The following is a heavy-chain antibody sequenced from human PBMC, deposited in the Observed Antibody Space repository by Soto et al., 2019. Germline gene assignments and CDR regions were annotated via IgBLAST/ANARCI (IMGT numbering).Heavy chain of an antibody. Sequence: QVQLQESGPGVVKPSQTLSLTCTVSGGSISSGDCYWSWIRQSPGKGLECIGYIYYSGVTYYNPSLKSRVTISIDMSKNHFSLKLSSVTAADTAVYYCARDLGYSGYEGYYGMDVWGPGTTVTVSS. J-gene: IGHJ6*02. CDR2: IYYSGVT. CDR1: GGSISSGDCY. CDR3: ARDLGYSGYEGYYGMDV. D-gene: IGHD5-12*01. V-gene: IGHV4-30-4*01.